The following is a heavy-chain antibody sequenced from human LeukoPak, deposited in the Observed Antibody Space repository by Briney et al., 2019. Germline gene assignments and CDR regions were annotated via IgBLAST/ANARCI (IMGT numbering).Heavy chain of an antibody. D-gene: IGHD3-22*01. Sequence: SETLSLTCAVYGGSFSGYYWRWIRQPPGKGLEWIGEIKHSGRTTYNPSLKSRVTISVDTSKNQFSLKLSSVTAADTAVYYCARVRDYYYDSSGYAPPTGQYSGFDYWGQGTLVTVSS. V-gene: IGHV4-34*01. J-gene: IGHJ4*02. CDR3: ARVRDYYYDSSGYAPPTGQYSGFDY. CDR1: GGSFSGYY. CDR2: IKHSGRT.